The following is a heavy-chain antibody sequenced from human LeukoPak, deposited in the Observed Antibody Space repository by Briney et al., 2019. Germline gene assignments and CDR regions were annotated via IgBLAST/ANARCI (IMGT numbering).Heavy chain of an antibody. CDR1: GGTFSSYA. V-gene: IGHV1-69*05. J-gene: IGHJ4*02. CDR3: ARVICSGGSCYGHFDY. CDR2: IIPIFGTA. D-gene: IGHD2-15*01. Sequence: SVKVSCKASGGTFSSYAISWVRQAPGQGLEWMGRIIPIFGTANYAQKFQGRVTITTDESTSTAYMELSSLRSEDTAVYYCARVICSGGSCYGHFDYWGQGTLVTVSS.